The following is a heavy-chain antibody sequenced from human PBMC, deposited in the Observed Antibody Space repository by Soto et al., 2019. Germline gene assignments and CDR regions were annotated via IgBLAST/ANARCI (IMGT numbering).Heavy chain of an antibody. CDR3: ARDRRYSYGHTTYYSYGMDV. CDR1: GYTFTGYY. Sequence: ASVKVSCKASGYTFTGYYMHWVRQAPGQGLEWMGWINPNSGGTNYAQKFQGWVTMTRDTSISTAYTELSRLRSDDTAVYYCARDRRYSYGHTTYYSYGMDVWGQGTTVTVSS. CDR2: INPNSGGT. V-gene: IGHV1-2*04. D-gene: IGHD5-18*01. J-gene: IGHJ6*02.